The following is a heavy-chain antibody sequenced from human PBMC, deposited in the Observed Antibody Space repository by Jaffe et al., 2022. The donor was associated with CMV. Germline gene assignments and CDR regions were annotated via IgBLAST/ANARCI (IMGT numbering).Heavy chain of an antibody. V-gene: IGHV3-21*01. J-gene: IGHJ5*02. CDR3: ARDGDSSGYYPEANWFDP. D-gene: IGHD3-22*01. CDR1: GFTFSSYS. Sequence: EVQLVESGGGLVKPGGSLRLSCAASGFTFSSYSMNWVRQAPGKGLEWVSSISSSSSYIYYADSVKGRFTISRDNAKNSLYLQMNSLRAEDTAVYYCARDGDSSGYYPEANWFDPWGQGTLVTVSS. CDR2: ISSSSSYI.